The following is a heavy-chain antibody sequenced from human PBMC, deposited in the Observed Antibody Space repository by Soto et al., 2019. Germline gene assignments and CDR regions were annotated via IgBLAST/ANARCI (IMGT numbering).Heavy chain of an antibody. V-gene: IGHV3-9*01. D-gene: IGHD3-10*01. J-gene: IGHJ3*02. CDR3: AKDKGRGVIFAFDI. CDR1: GFTFDDYA. CDR2: ISWNSGSI. Sequence: GGSLRLSCAASGFTFDDYAMHWVRQAPGKGLEWVSGISWNSGSIGYADSVKGRFTISRDNAKNSLYLQMNSLRAEDTALYYCAKDKGRGVIFAFDIWGQGTMVTVSS.